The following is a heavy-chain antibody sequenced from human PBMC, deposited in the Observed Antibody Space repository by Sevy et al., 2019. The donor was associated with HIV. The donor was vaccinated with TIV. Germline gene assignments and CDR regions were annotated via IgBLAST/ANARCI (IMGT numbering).Heavy chain of an antibody. D-gene: IGHD6-13*01. V-gene: IGHV3-30-3*01. CDR2: ISYEGTET. Sequence: GGSLRLSCAASGFAFSSHAMHWVRQAPGKGLEWVAVISYEGTETFYAASVEGRFTISRDNSKNMLSLQINSLRPEDRAVNYCARDGGYSIKWYPLYWGQGTLVTVSS. J-gene: IGHJ4*01. CDR1: GFAFSSHA. CDR3: ARDGGYSIKWYPLY.